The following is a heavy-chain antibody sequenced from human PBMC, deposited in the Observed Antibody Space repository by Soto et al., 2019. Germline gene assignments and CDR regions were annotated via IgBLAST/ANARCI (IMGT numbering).Heavy chain of an antibody. CDR1: GGTFSSYA. CDR3: ARDRRISTSWELRLADY. D-gene: IGHD2-2*01. Sequence: QVQLVQSGAEVKKPGSSVKVSCKASGGTFSSYAISWVRQAPGQGLEWMGGIIPIFGTANYAQKFQGRVTIPADESTSTAYMELSSLRSEDTAVYYCARDRRISTSWELRLADYWGQGTLVTVSS. J-gene: IGHJ4*02. CDR2: IIPIFGTA. V-gene: IGHV1-69*12.